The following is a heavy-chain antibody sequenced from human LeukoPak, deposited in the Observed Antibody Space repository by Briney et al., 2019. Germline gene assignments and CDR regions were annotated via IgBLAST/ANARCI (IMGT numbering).Heavy chain of an antibody. CDR2: MFFTGDT. CDR1: GGSISSHY. D-gene: IGHD4-23*01. CDR3: AKEGNDYGANSIDY. J-gene: IGHJ4*02. Sequence: SETLSLPCTVSGGSISSHYWAWLRQPPGKGLEWIGWMFFTGDTNYNPSLKSRVTISVDHSKNQFSLKLTSVTAADTAVYYCAKEGNDYGANSIDYWGGGTLVTVSS. V-gene: IGHV4-59*11.